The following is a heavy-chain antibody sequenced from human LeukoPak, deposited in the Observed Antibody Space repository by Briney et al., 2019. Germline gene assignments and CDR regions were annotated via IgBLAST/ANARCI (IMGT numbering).Heavy chain of an antibody. D-gene: IGHD3-10*01. J-gene: IGHJ3*02. V-gene: IGHV3-30*02. Sequence: GGSLRLFCATSGFTFSAYGMHWVRQAPGKGLEWVAFIRYDGVNKYYADSVKGRFALSRDSSRNTLYLQMNSLRAEDTAVYYCAKDMGSHGSGSYYAFDIWGQGTMVTVSS. CDR2: IRYDGVNK. CDR1: GFTFSAYG. CDR3: AKDMGSHGSGSYYAFDI.